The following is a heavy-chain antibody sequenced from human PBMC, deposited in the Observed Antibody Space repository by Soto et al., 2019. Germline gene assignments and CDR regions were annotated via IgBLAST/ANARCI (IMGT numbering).Heavy chain of an antibody. CDR3: AKDMNDDDSNGYHDY. D-gene: IGHD3-22*01. Sequence: QVQLVESGGGVVQPGRSLRLSCAASGFTFSSYGMHWVRQAPGKGLEWVAVISYDGSNKYYADSLKGRFTITRDNSTNTLYLQMNSLRAEDTAVYYCAKDMNDDDSNGYHDYWGQGTLVTVSS. CDR1: GFTFSSYG. V-gene: IGHV3-30*18. CDR2: ISYDGSNK. J-gene: IGHJ4*02.